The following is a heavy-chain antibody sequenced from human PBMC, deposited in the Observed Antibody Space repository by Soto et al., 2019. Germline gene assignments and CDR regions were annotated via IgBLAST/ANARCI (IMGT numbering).Heavy chain of an antibody. J-gene: IGHJ4*02. V-gene: IGHV4-30-4*01. CDR2: ISYSGST. CDR3: DTMGIPATGLYYFDY. CDR1: AGSIGSLDDY. D-gene: IGHD1-26*01. Sequence: SVPLSLTWTVSAGSIGSLDDYWSWIRQPPGKGLEWIGFISYSGSTYYNASLKSRVTISVDTSKNQFSLNLSFVTAADTAVYYCDTMGIPATGLYYFDYWGQGTPVTVSS.